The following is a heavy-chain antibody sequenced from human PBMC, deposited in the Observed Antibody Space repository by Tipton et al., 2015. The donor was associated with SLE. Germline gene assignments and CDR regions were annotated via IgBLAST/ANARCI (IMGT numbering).Heavy chain of an antibody. Sequence: SLKLSCAASGFTFSRYWMTWVRQAPGKGLEWVANIKQDGSEKSYVDSVKGRFTISRDNAKNSLYLQMNSLRAEDTAVYYCAKGKPYYYDSSGYFPFDSWGQGTLVTVSS. J-gene: IGHJ4*02. CDR2: IKQDGSEK. CDR3: AKGKPYYYDSSGYFPFDS. V-gene: IGHV3-7*03. CDR1: GFTFSRYW. D-gene: IGHD3-22*01.